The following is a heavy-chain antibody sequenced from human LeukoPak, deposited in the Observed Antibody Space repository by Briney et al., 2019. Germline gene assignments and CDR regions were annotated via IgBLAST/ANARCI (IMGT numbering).Heavy chain of an antibody. J-gene: IGHJ4*02. D-gene: IGHD3-22*01. Sequence: GGSLRLSCAASRFTFSTYAMSWVRQAPGKGLEWVSAISGSDGSTYYADAVKGRFTISRDNSKNMLYLQMNSLRAEDTAVYYCARYYDKGGYYGRHDYWGQGTLVTVSS. CDR2: ISGSDGST. CDR3: ARYYDKGGYYGRHDY. CDR1: RFTFSTYA. V-gene: IGHV3-23*01.